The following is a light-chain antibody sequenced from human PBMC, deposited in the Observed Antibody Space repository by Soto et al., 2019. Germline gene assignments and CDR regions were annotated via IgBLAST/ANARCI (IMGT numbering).Light chain of an antibody. V-gene: IGKV1-5*01. CDR2: DAS. CDR3: QQYNSYVT. CDR1: QSISSW. J-gene: IGKJ1*01. Sequence: DIQMTQSPSTLSASVGDRVTITCRASQSISSWLAWYQQKPGKAPKLLIYDASSLESGVPSRFSGSGSGTEFTLTISSLQPDDVATYYCQQYNSYVTFGQGTKVDIK.